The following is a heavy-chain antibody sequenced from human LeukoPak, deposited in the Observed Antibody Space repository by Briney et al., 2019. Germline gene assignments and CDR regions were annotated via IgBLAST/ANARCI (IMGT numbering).Heavy chain of an antibody. D-gene: IGHD3-22*01. Sequence: GGSLRLSCAASGFTFSSYSMNWVRQAPGKGLEWVSSISSSSSYIYYADSVKGRFTISRDNSKNTLYLQMNSLRAEDTAVYYCAKGDRPLAVVITTIIDYWGQGTLVTVSS. V-gene: IGHV3-21*04. J-gene: IGHJ4*02. CDR3: AKGDRPLAVVITTIIDY. CDR2: ISSSSSYI. CDR1: GFTFSSYS.